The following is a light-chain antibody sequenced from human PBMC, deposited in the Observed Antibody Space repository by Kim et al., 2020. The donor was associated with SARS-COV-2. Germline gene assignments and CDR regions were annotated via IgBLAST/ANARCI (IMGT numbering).Light chain of an antibody. V-gene: IGLV3-1*01. CDR2: QDS. J-gene: IGLJ2*01. CDR3: QAWDSSTVV. CDR1: KLGDKY. Sequence: SYELTQPPSVSVSPGQTGSITCSGDKLGDKYACWYQQKPGQSPVLVIYQDSKRPSGIPERFSGSNSGNTATLTISGTQAMDEADYYCQAWDSSTVVFGGGTQLTVL.